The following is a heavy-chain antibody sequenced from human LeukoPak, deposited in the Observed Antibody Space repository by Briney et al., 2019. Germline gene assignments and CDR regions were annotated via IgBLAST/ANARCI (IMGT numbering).Heavy chain of an antibody. Sequence: PSETLSLTCSVSGGSISSGSYYWSWIRQPAGKGLEWIGRIYTSGSTNYNPSLKSRVTISVDTSKNQFSLKLSSVTAADTAVYYCARDLEYYDFWSGYYPGAFDIWGQGTMVTVSS. CDR2: IYTSGST. J-gene: IGHJ3*02. V-gene: IGHV4-61*02. CDR3: ARDLEYYDFWSGYYPGAFDI. D-gene: IGHD3-3*01. CDR1: GGSISSGSYY.